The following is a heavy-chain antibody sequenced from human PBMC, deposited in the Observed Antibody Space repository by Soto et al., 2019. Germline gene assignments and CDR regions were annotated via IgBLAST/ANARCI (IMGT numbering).Heavy chain of an antibody. Sequence: QVQLVQSGTEMKKPGSSVKVSCKASGGTFRNYPINWVRQAPGQGLEWMGSIFPLTDIPDYAQNFQARLTISADKSTSTAYMELSSLTSDDTAMYFCARGPLVVLNYFESWCQGTLGTVSS. CDR2: IFPLTDIP. J-gene: IGHJ4*02. V-gene: IGHV1-69*02. CDR1: GGTFRNYP. CDR3: ARGPLVVLNYFES.